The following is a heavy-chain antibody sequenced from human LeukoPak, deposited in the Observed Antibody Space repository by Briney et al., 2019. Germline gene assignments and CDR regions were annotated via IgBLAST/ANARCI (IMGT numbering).Heavy chain of an antibody. CDR2: IYYSGST. CDR3: ARVSGYDWESFYDY. Sequence: PSETLSLTCTVSGGSISSYYWSWIRQPPGKGLEWIGYIYYSGSTNYNPSLKSRVTISVDTSKKQFSLKLRSVTAADTAVYYCARVSGYDWESFYDYWGQGTLVTVSS. CDR1: GGSISSYY. J-gene: IGHJ4*02. D-gene: IGHD5-12*01. V-gene: IGHV4-59*01.